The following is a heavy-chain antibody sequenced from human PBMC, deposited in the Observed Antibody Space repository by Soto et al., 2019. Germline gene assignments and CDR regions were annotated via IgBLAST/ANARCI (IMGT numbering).Heavy chain of an antibody. V-gene: IGHV3-23*01. J-gene: IGHJ3*02. CDR3: AKSLSGADAFDI. CDR1: GFTFSSYA. Sequence: GGSLRLSCAASGFTFSSYAMSWVRQAPGKGLEWVSDISGSGGSTYYADSVKGRLTISRDNSKNTLYLQMNSLRAEDTAVYYCAKSLSGADAFDIWGQGTMVTVSS. CDR2: ISGSGGST.